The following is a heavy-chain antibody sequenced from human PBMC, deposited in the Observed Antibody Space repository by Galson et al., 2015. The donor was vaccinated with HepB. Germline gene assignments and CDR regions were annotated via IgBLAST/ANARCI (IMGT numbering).Heavy chain of an antibody. CDR3: AGWGFKHLRLGELSLGAFDI. CDR1: GFAFSSFG. CDR2: ISYDGSNK. Sequence: SLRLSCAASGFAFSSFGMHWVRQAPGKGLDWVAVISYDGSNKYYADSVKGRFTISRDNSKNTLYLQMNSLRAEDTAVYYCAGWGFKHLRLGELSLGAFDIWGQGTMVTVSS. V-gene: IGHV3-30*03. J-gene: IGHJ3*02. D-gene: IGHD3-16*02.